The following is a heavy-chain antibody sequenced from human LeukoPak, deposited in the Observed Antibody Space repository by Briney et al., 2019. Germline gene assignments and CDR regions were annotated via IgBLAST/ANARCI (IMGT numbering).Heavy chain of an antibody. D-gene: IGHD4/OR15-4a*01. V-gene: IGHV3-23*01. CDR1: GFTFSTYA. CDR2: SRGSGGIT. J-gene: IGHJ3*02. Sequence: GGSLRLSCAPSGFTFSTYAVSWVRQAPGKGLEWVSTSRGSGGITYYADSVKGRFTISRDHSRNTLYLQMDGLRVEDTAVYYCAKGYADYGADAFDIWGQGTMVTVSP. CDR3: AKGYADYGADAFDI.